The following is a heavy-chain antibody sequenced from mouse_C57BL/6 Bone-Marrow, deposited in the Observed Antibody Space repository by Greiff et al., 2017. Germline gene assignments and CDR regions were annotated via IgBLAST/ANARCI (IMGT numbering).Heavy chain of an antibody. Sequence: QVQLQQSGPELVQPGASVKISCKASGYAFSSSWLNWVKPRPGKGLEWIGRIYPGDGDTNYNGKFKGKATLTADNSSSTAYMQLSSLTSEDSAVYFCAGVTIYVWGTGTTVTVSS. V-gene: IGHV1-82*01. CDR2: IYPGDGDT. CDR3: AGVTIYV. CDR1: GYAFSSSW. D-gene: IGHD2-13*01. J-gene: IGHJ1*03.